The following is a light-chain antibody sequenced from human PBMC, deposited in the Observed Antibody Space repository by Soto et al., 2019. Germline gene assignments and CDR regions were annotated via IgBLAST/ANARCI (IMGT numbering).Light chain of an antibody. J-gene: IGLJ1*01. Sequence: QSALTQPPSVSGSPGQSVTISCTGTSSDVGSYARVSWYHQPPGTAPRLMIYEVSDRPSGVPDRFSGSKSGNTASLTISGLQAEDEGDYYCSSYTSRGTRVFGTGTKLTVL. CDR2: EVS. CDR3: SSYTSRGTRV. CDR1: SSDVGSYAR. V-gene: IGLV2-18*02.